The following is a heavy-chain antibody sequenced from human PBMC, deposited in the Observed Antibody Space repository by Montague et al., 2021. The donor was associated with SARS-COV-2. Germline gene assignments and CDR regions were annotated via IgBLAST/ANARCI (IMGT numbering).Heavy chain of an antibody. Sequence: SLRLSLAASGFTFSSHDMHWVRQTAGGGLEWVSAIDIAGDTFYSASFKGRFSISRENARNSFYLQMNNLRAGDTAVYYCAREEAGCGGDRCYSYLDLWGRGTLVTVSS. CDR1: GFTFSSHD. D-gene: IGHD2-21*02. J-gene: IGHJ2*01. V-gene: IGHV3-13*01. CDR3: AREEAGCGGDRCYSYLDL. CDR2: IDIAGDT.